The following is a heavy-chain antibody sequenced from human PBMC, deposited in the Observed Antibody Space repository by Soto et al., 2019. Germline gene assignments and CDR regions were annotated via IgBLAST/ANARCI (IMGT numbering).Heavy chain of an antibody. CDR1: GFSFSSHW. Sequence: EVQLVESGGGLVQPGGSLRLSCEASGFSFSSHWMTWVRHAPGKGLEWVATIKEDGTQQYYVDSVKGRFFISRDNAKNSLTRQMHSLKDEYTAMYYCARDGRYCNWSDCKGEAFDRWGQGTVVTVSS. V-gene: IGHV3-7*01. CDR3: ARDGRYCNWSDCKGEAFDR. CDR2: IKEDGTQQ. J-gene: IGHJ3*01. D-gene: IGHD3-10*01.